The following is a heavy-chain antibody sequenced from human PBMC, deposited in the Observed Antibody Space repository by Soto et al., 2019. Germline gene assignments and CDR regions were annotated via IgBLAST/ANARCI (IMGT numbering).Heavy chain of an antibody. V-gene: IGHV6-1*01. CDR3: AGYCSSSICPEDHYFALEV. D-gene: IGHD2-2*01. CDR1: GDSVSSNSAA. Sequence: SQTLSLTCAISGDSVSSNSAAWNWIRQSPSRGLEWLGRTYYRSKWYNDYAVSVKSRITINPDTSKKQVSLKLSSVSAADTARYFCAGYCSSSICPEDHYFALEVWGQGTTVTVS. J-gene: IGHJ6*02. CDR2: TYYRSKWYN.